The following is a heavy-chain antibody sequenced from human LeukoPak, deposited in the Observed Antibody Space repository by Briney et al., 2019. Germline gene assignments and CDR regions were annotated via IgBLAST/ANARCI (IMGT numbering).Heavy chain of an antibody. V-gene: IGHV1-69*06. CDR2: IIPIFGTA. D-gene: IGHD1-26*01. CDR3: ARHVSGSYLFDY. CDR1: GGTFGSYA. J-gene: IGHJ4*02. Sequence: SVKVSFKASGGTFGSYAISWVRQAPGQGLEWVGGIIPIFGTANYAQKFQGRVTITADKSTSTAYMELSSLRSEDTAVYYCARHVSGSYLFDYWGQGTLVIVSS.